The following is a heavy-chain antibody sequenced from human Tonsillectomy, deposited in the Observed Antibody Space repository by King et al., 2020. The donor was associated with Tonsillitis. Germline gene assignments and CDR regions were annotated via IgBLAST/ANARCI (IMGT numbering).Heavy chain of an antibody. J-gene: IGHJ5*02. CDR3: AVETDSGPKSRGPSCLDP. CDR2: ISSSGTYT. CDR1: GFNFNDYY. V-gene: IGHV3-11*06. D-gene: IGHD2-2*01. Sequence: VQLVESGGGLVKPGGSLRLSCAASGFNFNDYYMSWIRQAPGKGLEWVSFISSSGTYTEYGDSVKGRFTISRDNGNNSLFLQMNSLRVEDTAVYYCAVETDSGPKSRGPSCLDPWGQGTLVTVSS.